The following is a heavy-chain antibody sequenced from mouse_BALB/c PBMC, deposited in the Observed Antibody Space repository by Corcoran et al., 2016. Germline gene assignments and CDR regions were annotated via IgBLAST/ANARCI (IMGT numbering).Heavy chain of an antibody. D-gene: IGHD4-1*01. Sequence: EVQLQQSGPELVKPGASVKMSCKASGYTFTSYVMHWVKQKPGQGLEWIGYINPYNDGTKYNEKLKGKATLTSDKSYSTAYLELSSLTSEDSVVYYWARSGNYCDVDLGGAGTTVTASA. CDR2: INPYNDGT. J-gene: IGHJ1*01. CDR1: GYTFTSYV. CDR3: ARSGNYCDVDL. V-gene: IGHV1S136*01.